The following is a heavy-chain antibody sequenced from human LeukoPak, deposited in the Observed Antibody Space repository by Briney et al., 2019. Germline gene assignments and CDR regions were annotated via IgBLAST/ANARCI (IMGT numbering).Heavy chain of an antibody. CDR3: ARDSSGWYGGFDY. CDR2: IYYSGST. D-gene: IGHD6-19*01. Sequence: PSQTLSLTCTVSGGSISSGGYYWSWIRQHPGKGLEWIGYIYYSGSTYYNPFLKSRVTISVDTSKNQFSLKLSSVTAADTAVYYCARDSSGWYGGFDYWGQGTLVTVSS. CDR1: GGSISSGGYY. V-gene: IGHV4-31*03. J-gene: IGHJ4*02.